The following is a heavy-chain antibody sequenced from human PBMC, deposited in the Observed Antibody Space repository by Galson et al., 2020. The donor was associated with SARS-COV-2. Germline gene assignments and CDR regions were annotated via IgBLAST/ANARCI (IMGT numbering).Heavy chain of an antibody. Sequence: ETSETLSLTCSVSDVSMTSYYWRWIRQPPGKGLEWIGSISYSGSNNYNPSLKSRVTIFVDLSKNQSSLKLSSVTAADTAVYYCASNPAPLGDDNCYDGMDVWGRGTTVTVSS. D-gene: IGHD3-22*01. CDR1: DVSMTSYY. CDR2: ISYSGSN. J-gene: IGHJ6*02. V-gene: IGHV4-59*01. CDR3: ASNPAPLGDDNCYDGMDV.